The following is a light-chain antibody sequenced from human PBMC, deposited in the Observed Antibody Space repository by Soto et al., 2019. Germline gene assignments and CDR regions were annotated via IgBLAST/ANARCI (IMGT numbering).Light chain of an antibody. V-gene: IGLV1-44*01. J-gene: IGLJ2*01. Sequence: QSVLTQPPSASGTPGQRVTIACSGSSSNIGSNTVNWYQQLPGTAPKVLIYSNNQRPSVVPDRFSGSKSATSASLAISGLQSDDEAEYYCAAWDDSLNGVVFGGGTKLTVL. CDR3: AAWDDSLNGVV. CDR1: SSNIGSNT. CDR2: SNN.